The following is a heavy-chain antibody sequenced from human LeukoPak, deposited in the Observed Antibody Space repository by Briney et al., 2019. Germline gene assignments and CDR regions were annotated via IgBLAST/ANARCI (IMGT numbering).Heavy chain of an antibody. D-gene: IGHD3-10*01. V-gene: IGHV4-31*03. CDR3: ARYETSSGSFDY. CDR1: GGSISSGGYY. CDR2: IYYSGST. Sequence: SQTLSLTCTVSGGSISSGGYYWSWIRQHPGKGLEWIGYIYYSGSTYYNPSLKSRVTISVDTSKNQSSLKLRSVTAADTAVYYCARYETSSGSFDYWGQGTLVTVSS. J-gene: IGHJ4*02.